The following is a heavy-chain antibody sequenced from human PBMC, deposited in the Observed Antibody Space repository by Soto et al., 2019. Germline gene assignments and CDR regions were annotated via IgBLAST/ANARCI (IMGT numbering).Heavy chain of an antibody. V-gene: IGHV1-8*01. CDR2: MNPNSGNT. CDR1: GYTFTSYD. D-gene: IGHD2-15*01. CDR3: ARIYCSGGSCYSDY. Sequence: QVQLVQSGAEVKKPGASVKVSCKASGYTFTSYDINWVRQATGQGLEWMGWMNPNSGNTGYAQKFQGRVTMTRNTSISTAYMELRSLRSEDTAVYYCARIYCSGGSCYSDYWGQGTLVTVSS. J-gene: IGHJ4*02.